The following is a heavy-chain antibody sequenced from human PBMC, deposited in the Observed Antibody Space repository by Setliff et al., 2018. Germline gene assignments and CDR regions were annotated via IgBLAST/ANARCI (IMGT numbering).Heavy chain of an antibody. CDR3: ARGLHSGTYWGTRPLGLDY. D-gene: IGHD1-26*01. Sequence: LSLTCTVSGGSISSSSYYWGWIRQPPGKGLEWIGHIYTSGTTKYNPSLKSRVTISVDASKNQFTLKLTSVTAADSAVYYCARGLHSGTYWGTRPLGLDYWGQGTQVTVSS. CDR1: GGSISSSSYY. CDR2: IYTSGTT. V-gene: IGHV4-61*09. J-gene: IGHJ4*02.